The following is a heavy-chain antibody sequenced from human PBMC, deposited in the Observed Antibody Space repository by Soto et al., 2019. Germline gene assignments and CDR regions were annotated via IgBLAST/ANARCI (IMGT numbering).Heavy chain of an antibody. V-gene: IGHV1-2*02. D-gene: IGHD3-22*01. CDR1: GYTFTGYY. CDR3: ARDGLYDVDLPGWLHP. CDR2: INPKSGAT. J-gene: IGHJ5*02. Sequence: QAQLVQSGAEVKKPGASVKVSCEAFGYTFTGYYMHWVRQAPGQGLEWMGWINPKSGATKYAQKFQGRVIMTRDTSLYTVYLEVMRLRSDDSAIYFCARDGLYDVDLPGWLHPWGQGTPVTVAS.